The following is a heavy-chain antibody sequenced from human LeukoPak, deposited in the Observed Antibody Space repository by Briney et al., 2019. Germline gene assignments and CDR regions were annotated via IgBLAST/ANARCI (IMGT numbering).Heavy chain of an antibody. CDR2: TYYRSKWYN. V-gene: IGHV6-1*01. CDR3: ARHSSNPYYPFGY. Sequence: SQTLSLTCAISGDSASSNNVAWNWIRQSPSRGLEWLGRTYYRSKWYNDYAVSVKSRITINPDTSKNQFSPQLNSVTPEDTAVYYCARHSSNPYYPFGYWGQGTLVTVSS. D-gene: IGHD6-13*01. J-gene: IGHJ4*02. CDR1: GDSASSNNVA.